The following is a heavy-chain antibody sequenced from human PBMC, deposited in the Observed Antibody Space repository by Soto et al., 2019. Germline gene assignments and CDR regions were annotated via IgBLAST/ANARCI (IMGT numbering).Heavy chain of an antibody. V-gene: IGHV1-18*01. CDR2: ISAFNGNT. Sequence: QDQLLQPGAEVKKPGASVTVSCKASGYSFTNYGITWVRQAPGQGLEWMGWISAFNGNTHYAQKLQGRGTMTTDASTSTAYMQLRSLRSDDTAVYYCARDRGVAPPVAGNTHYYYSMDVWGKGTTVTVSS. D-gene: IGHD6-19*01. CDR1: GYSFTNYG. CDR3: ARDRGVAPPVAGNTHYYYSMDV. J-gene: IGHJ6*03.